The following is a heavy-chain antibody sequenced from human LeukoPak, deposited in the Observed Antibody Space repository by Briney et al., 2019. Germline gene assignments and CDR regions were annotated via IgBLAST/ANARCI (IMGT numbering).Heavy chain of an antibody. D-gene: IGHD2/OR15-2a*01. V-gene: IGHV4-59*01. CDR3: AGEGFYGTCFDY. J-gene: IGHJ4*02. CDR2: IYYSGST. CDR1: GGSISSYY. Sequence: KPSETLSLTCTVSGGSISSYYWSWIRQPPGKGLEWIGYIYYSGSTNYNPSLKSRVTISVDTSKNQFSLKLSSVTAADTAVYYCAGEGFYGTCFDYWGQGTLVTVSS.